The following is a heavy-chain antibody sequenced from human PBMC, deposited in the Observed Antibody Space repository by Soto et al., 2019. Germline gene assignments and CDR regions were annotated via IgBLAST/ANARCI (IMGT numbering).Heavy chain of an antibody. CDR2: INRRGIT. V-gene: IGHV3-48*02. CDR3: ARDAAESNSYYIDS. CDR1: GFDFSSHD. D-gene: IGHD3-16*01. Sequence: GGSLRLSCAASGFDFSSHDMNWVRQAPGKGLEGVAYINRRGITHYADSVEGRFTISRDNAQNSLFLQMLSLRDEDTAVYYCARDAAESNSYYIDSWGQGDPVTVSS. J-gene: IGHJ4*02.